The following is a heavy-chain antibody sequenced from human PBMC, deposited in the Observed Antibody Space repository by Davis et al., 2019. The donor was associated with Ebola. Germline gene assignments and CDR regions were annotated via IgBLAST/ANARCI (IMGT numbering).Heavy chain of an antibody. J-gene: IGHJ3*02. Sequence: ASVKVSCKVSGYTLTELSMHWVRQAPGKGLEWMGGFDPEDGETIYAQKFQGRVTMTEDTSTDTAYMELSSLRSEDTAVYYCATDRGTYSSGLIPTSPDAFDIWGQGTMVTVSS. CDR1: GYTLTELS. CDR3: ATDRGTYSSGLIPTSPDAFDI. D-gene: IGHD6-19*01. V-gene: IGHV1-24*01. CDR2: FDPEDGET.